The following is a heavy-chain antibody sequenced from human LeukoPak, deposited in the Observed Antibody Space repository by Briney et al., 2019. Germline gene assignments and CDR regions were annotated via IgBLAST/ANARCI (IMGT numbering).Heavy chain of an antibody. CDR1: GFTFSSYG. D-gene: IGHD6-19*01. V-gene: IGHV3-30*18. CDR3: AKEIMWGAVAAYDAFDI. Sequence: PGGSLRLSCAASGFTFSSYGMHWVRQAPGKGLEWVAVISYDGSNKYYADSVKGRFTISRDNSKNTLYLQMNSLRAEDTAVYYCAKEIMWGAVAAYDAFDIWGQGTTVTVSS. CDR2: ISYDGSNK. J-gene: IGHJ3*02.